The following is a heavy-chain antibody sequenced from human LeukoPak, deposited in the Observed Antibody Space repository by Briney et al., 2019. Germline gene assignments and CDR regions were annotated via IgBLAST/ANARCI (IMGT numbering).Heavy chain of an antibody. CDR3: AKDASSSPFYGLDI. D-gene: IGHD6-6*01. J-gene: IGHJ3*02. CDR1: GFTFDDYA. Sequence: GRSLRLSCAASGFTFDDYAMHWVRQAPGKGLEWVSGISWNSGNIGYADSVKGRFTISRDNAKNSLYLQMNSLRTEDTALYYCAKDASSSPFYGLDIWGQGTMVTVPS. V-gene: IGHV3-9*01. CDR2: ISWNSGNI.